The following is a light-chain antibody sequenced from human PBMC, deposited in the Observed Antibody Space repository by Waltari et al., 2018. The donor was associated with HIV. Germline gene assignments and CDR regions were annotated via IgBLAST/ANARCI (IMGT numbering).Light chain of an antibody. CDR2: KDS. Sequence: SYELTQPPSVSVSPGQTARITCSGDVLQKQYAYWYQQKPGQAPVVVKSKDSERTPGIPGRFSGSSSGTTVTLTISGVQAEDEADYDCQSADSSGTYAVFGGGTQLTVL. V-gene: IGLV3-25*03. CDR1: VLQKQY. CDR3: QSADSSGTYAV. J-gene: IGLJ7*01.